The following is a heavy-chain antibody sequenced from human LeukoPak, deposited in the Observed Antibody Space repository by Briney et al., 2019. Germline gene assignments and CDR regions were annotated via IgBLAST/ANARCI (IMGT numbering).Heavy chain of an antibody. V-gene: IGHV4-4*07. J-gene: IGHJ3*02. CDR1: GGSLSSYY. Sequence: SETLSLTCTVSGGSLSSYYCSWIRQPAGKGLEWIGRIYTSGSTNYNPSLKSRVTMSVDTSKKQFSLTLSSVTAADTAVYYCASIVVVTAADPSDAFDIWGQGTMVTVSS. D-gene: IGHD2-21*02. CDR2: IYTSGST. CDR3: ASIVVVTAADPSDAFDI.